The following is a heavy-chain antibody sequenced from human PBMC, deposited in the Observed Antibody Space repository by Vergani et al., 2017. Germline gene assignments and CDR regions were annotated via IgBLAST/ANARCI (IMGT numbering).Heavy chain of an antibody. CDR3: ARHVSGNYYXFDY. CDR1: GYSFSTYW. CDR2: IDPSDSYT. D-gene: IGHD1-26*01. Sequence: EVQLVQSGAEVKKPGESLRISCKGSGYSFSTYWITWVRQMPGKGLECLGRIDPSDSYTNYSPSFQGHVTISADKSISTAYLQWSSLKASDSAMYYCARHVSGNYYXFDYWGQGTLVTVSS. V-gene: IGHV5-10-1*03. J-gene: IGHJ4*02.